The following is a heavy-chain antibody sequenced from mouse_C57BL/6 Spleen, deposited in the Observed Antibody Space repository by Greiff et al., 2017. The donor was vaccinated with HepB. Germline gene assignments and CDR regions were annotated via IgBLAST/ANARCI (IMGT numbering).Heavy chain of an antibody. Sequence: EVQLQESGPGMVKPSQSLSLTCTVTGYSITSGYDWHWIRHFPGNKLEWMGYISYSGSTNYNPSLKSRISITHDTSKNHFFLKLNSVTTEDTATYYCARGPIYYYGSTVYAMDYWGQGTSVTVSS. V-gene: IGHV3-1*01. D-gene: IGHD1-1*01. CDR2: ISYSGST. J-gene: IGHJ4*01. CDR3: ARGPIYYYGSTVYAMDY. CDR1: GYSITSGYD.